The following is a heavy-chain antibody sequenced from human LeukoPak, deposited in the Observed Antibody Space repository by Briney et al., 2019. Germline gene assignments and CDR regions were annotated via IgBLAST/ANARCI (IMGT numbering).Heavy chain of an antibody. Sequence: SETLSLTCTVSGGSISSDYWSWIRQPPGKGLEWIGYIYYSGSTNYNPSLKSRVTISVDTSKNQFSLRLSSVTAADTAVYYCARGVVYYYYGMDVWGQGTTVTVSS. CDR1: GGSISSDY. CDR2: IYYSGST. J-gene: IGHJ6*02. CDR3: ARGVVYYYYGMDV. D-gene: IGHD3-3*01. V-gene: IGHV4-59*01.